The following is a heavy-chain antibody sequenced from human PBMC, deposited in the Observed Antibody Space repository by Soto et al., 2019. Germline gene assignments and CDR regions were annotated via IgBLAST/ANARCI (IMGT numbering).Heavy chain of an antibody. CDR3: ARESAGSGKNNWFDP. V-gene: IGHV4-59*01. Sequence: SETLSLTCIVSRGSIISYYWSWARQPPGKGLEWIGFIHRTGSTKYNPSLESRVTISVDTSQNQLSLRLSSVTAADTAVYYCARESAGSGKNNWFDPWGQGILVTVS. CDR2: IHRTGST. D-gene: IGHD3-10*01. J-gene: IGHJ5*02. CDR1: RGSIISYY.